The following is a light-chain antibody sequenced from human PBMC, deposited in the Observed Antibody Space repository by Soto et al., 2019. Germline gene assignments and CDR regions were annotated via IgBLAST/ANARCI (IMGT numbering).Light chain of an antibody. CDR2: GAS. CDR3: QQYSRSPRT. Sequence: EIVFTQSPGTLSLSPGERATLSCRASQSVSSSYLAWYQQKPGQAPRLLISGASSRATGIPDRFSGSGSGTDFTLTVSRLEPEDFAVYYCQQYSRSPRTFGQGTKV. V-gene: IGKV3-20*01. CDR1: QSVSSSY. J-gene: IGKJ1*01.